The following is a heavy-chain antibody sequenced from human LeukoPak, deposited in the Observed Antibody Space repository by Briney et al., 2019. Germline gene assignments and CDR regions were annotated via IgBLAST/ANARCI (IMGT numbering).Heavy chain of an antibody. V-gene: IGHV4-39*07. CDR1: GGSISSSRYY. CDR2: IYYSGST. CDR3: ARVGYCSGTSCYNFNY. D-gene: IGHD2-2*02. Sequence: PSETLSLTCTVSGGSISSSRYYWGWIRQPPGKGLERIGSIYYSGSTYYNPSLKSRDTISLDTTKNQYSLNLSSVTAADTAVYYCARVGYCSGTSCYNFNYWGQGTLVTVSS. J-gene: IGHJ4*02.